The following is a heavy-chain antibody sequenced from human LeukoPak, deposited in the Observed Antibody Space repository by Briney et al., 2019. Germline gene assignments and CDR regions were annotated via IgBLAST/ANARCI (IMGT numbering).Heavy chain of an antibody. D-gene: IGHD3-9*01. CDR3: AKGFDCGGD. Sequence: GGSLRLSCAASGFTFSSYAMTWVRQAPGKGLEWVSGISGSGDSTYYADSVKGRFTISRDNSKNTLYLQMNSLRAEDTALYYCAKGFDCGGDWGQGTLVTVSS. V-gene: IGHV3-23*01. CDR2: ISGSGDST. CDR1: GFTFSSYA. J-gene: IGHJ4*02.